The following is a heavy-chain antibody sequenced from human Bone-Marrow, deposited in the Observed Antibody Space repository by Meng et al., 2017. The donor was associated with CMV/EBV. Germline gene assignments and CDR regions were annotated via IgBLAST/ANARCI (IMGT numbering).Heavy chain of an antibody. J-gene: IGHJ4*02. V-gene: IGHV4-30-4*08. CDR1: GGSISRGDYD. Sequence: SETLSLTCTVSGGSISRGDYDWSWIRQPPGRGLEWIGHISDSGRTHYNSPLKSRVTISIDSSKNQFSLKLRSVTAADTAVYYCARNVESYFEYWGQGMLVTVSS. CDR2: ISDSGRT. D-gene: IGHD5-24*01. CDR3: ARNVESYFEY.